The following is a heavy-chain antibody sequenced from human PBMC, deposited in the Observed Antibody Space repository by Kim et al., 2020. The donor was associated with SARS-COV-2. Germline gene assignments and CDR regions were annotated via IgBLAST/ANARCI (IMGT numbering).Heavy chain of an antibody. V-gene: IGHV3-15*01. CDR3: TTIGGFGSGTYYLYYFDS. Sequence: KGRVTISRDDSRNTLYLQMNSLTTEDTAVYYCTTIGGFGSGTYYLYYFDSWGQGALVTVSS. D-gene: IGHD3-10*01. J-gene: IGHJ4*02.